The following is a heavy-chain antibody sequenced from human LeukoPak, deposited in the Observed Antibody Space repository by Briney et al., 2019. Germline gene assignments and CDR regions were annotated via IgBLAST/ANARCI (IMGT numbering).Heavy chain of an antibody. Sequence: SVKVSCKASGGTFSSYAISWVRQAPGQGLEWMGGIIPIFGTANHAQKFQGRVTITTDESTSTAYMELSSLRSEDTAVYYCARAGSPPVTDYYFDYWGQGTLVTVSS. V-gene: IGHV1-69*05. D-gene: IGHD2-21*02. CDR3: ARAGSPPVTDYYFDY. CDR2: IIPIFGTA. J-gene: IGHJ4*02. CDR1: GGTFSSYA.